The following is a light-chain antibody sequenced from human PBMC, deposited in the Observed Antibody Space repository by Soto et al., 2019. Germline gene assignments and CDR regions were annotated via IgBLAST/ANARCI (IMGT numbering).Light chain of an antibody. CDR2: ADT. J-gene: IGLJ1*01. CDR1: SSNIGAGYD. CDR3: RSYDSNLSGLYV. V-gene: IGLV1-40*01. Sequence: QSVLTQPPSVSGAPGQRITISCTGSSSNIGAGYDVHWYRQLPGTAPKLLLFADTKQPSGVPDRFSGSKSGTSASLAITGRQVKNGAGFSCRSYDSNLSGLYVFGTGTKITVL.